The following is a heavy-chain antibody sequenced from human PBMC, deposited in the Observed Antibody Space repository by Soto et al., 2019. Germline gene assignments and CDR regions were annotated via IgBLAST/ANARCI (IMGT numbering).Heavy chain of an antibody. Sequence: QVQLQESGPGLVKPSGTLSLTCAVSGGSISSSNWWSWVRQPPGKWREWMGEIYQSGSTNYNPSLKSRVTISVEKSKNQFSLKLSSVTAADTAVYYCARGIQLRYYYYGMDVWGQGTTVTVSS. CDR2: IYQSGST. J-gene: IGHJ6*02. CDR1: GGSISSSNW. V-gene: IGHV4-4*02. CDR3: ARGIQLRYYYYGMDV. D-gene: IGHD5-18*01.